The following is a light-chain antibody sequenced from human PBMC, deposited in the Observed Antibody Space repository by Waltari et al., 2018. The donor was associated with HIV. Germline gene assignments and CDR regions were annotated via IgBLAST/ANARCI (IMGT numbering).Light chain of an antibody. CDR2: AAS. J-gene: IGKJ5*01. CDR3: QQLNSYAIT. V-gene: IGKV1-9*01. Sequence: IQLTQSPSFLSASVGDRVTITCRASQGISSYLAWYQQKPGKAPKLLIYAASTLQSGVPSRFSGSGSGTEFTLTISSLQPEDFATYYCQQLNSYAITFGQGTRREIK. CDR1: QGISSY.